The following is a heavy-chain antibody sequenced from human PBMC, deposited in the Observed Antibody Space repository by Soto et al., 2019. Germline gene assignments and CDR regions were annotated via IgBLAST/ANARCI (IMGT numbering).Heavy chain of an antibody. Sequence: PGGSLRLSCAVSGVTFSNAWIHWVRQAPGKGLDWVGRLKSKTSGGTPDYAAPVKGRFTISGDDSKNTLYLQMNSLRAEDTAVYYCAKNPGYYYDSTGYHFDYWGQGTLVTVSS. CDR1: GVTFSNAW. CDR3: AKNPGYYYDSTGYHFDY. CDR2: LKSKTSGGTP. V-gene: IGHV3-15*07. D-gene: IGHD3-22*01. J-gene: IGHJ4*02.